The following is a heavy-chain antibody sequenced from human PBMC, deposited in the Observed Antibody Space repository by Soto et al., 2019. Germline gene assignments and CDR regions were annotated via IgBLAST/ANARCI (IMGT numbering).Heavy chain of an antibody. D-gene: IGHD1-7*01. Sequence: GASVKVACKASGYTFTSYGISWVLQAPGQGLEWMGWISAYNGNTNYAQKLQGRVTMTTDTSTSTAYMELRSLRSDDTAVYYCARTVGTAGKNLYDPWSQGTLDTVSS. J-gene: IGHJ5*02. CDR3: ARTVGTAGKNLYDP. CDR2: ISAYNGNT. CDR1: GYTFTSYG. V-gene: IGHV1-18*01.